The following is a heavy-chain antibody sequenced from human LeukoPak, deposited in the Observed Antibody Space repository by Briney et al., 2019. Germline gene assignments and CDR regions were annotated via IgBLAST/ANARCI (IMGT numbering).Heavy chain of an antibody. CDR1: GFTVSSNY. J-gene: IGHJ4*02. D-gene: IGHD1-26*01. Sequence: GGSVRLSCAASGFTVSSNYMSWVRQAPGKGLEWVSVIYSGGSTYYADSVKGRFTISRDNSKNTLYLQMNSLRAEDTAVYYCARAVDGSYYYWGQGTLVTVSS. V-gene: IGHV3-53*01. CDR2: IYSGGST. CDR3: ARAVDGSYYY.